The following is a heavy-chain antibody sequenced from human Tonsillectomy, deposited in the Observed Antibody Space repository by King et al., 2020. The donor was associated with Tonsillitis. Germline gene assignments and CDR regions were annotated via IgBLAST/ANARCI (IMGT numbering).Heavy chain of an antibody. D-gene: IGHD1-1*01. CDR1: GDSVSSDSAA. CDR2: TCYRSKCYN. J-gene: IGHJ3*02. V-gene: IGHV6-1*01. Sequence: VQLQQSGPGLVKPSQTLSLTCAISGDSVSSDSAAWNWIRQSPSRGLEWLGRTCYRSKCYNDYAVSVKSRITINPDTSKNRFSLQLNSVTPDDTAVYYCARVQLERLLIWAFDIWGQGTMVTVSS. CDR3: ARVQLERLLIWAFDI.